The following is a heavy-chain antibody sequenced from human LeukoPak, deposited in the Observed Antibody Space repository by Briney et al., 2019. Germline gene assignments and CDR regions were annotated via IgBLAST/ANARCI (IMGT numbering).Heavy chain of an antibody. V-gene: IGHV4-61*09. CDR2: IYTSGST. CDR3: ARVLGYYGSGFNWFDP. Sequence: SETLSLTCTVSGGSVSSATYYWSWIRQPAGKGLEWIGHIYTSGSTNYNPSLKSRVTISVDTSKNQFSLKLSSVTAADTAVYYCARVLGYYGSGFNWFDPWGQGTLVTVSS. CDR1: GGSVSSATYY. J-gene: IGHJ5*02. D-gene: IGHD3-10*01.